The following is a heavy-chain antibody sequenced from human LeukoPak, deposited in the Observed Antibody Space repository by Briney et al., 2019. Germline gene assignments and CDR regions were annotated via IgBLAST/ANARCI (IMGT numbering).Heavy chain of an antibody. D-gene: IGHD6-13*01. J-gene: IGHJ5*02. V-gene: IGHV3-23*01. CDR1: GFTFSSFA. CDR2: ISGSGGST. Sequence: GSLRLSCAASGFTFSSFAMSWVRQAPGTGLEWVSGISGSGGSTYYADSGKGRFTISRDNSKNTLYLQMDSLRAEDTAVYYCAKGPVAAADNWFDPWGQGTLVTVSS. CDR3: AKGPVAAADNWFDP.